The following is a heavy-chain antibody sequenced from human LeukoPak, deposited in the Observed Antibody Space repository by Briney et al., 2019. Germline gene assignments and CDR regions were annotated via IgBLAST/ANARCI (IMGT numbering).Heavy chain of an antibody. V-gene: IGHV3-21*01. Sequence: GGSLRLSCAASGFTFSSYSMNWVRQAPGKGLEWVSSISSSSSYIYYADSVKGRFTISRDNAKNSLYLQMNSLRAEDTAVYYCARRNPNWPIDYWGQGTLVTVSS. J-gene: IGHJ4*02. D-gene: IGHD1-1*01. CDR1: GFTFSSYS. CDR2: ISSSSSYI. CDR3: ARRNPNWPIDY.